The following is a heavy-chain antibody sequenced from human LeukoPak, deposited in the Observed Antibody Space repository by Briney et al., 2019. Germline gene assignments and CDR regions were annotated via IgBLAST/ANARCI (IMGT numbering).Heavy chain of an antibody. CDR2: INPNSGGT. D-gene: IGHD3-3*01. Sequence: ASVSVSCKASGYTFTGYYLHWVRQAPGQGLEGMGWINPNSGGTNYAQKFQGRVTMTRDTSISTAYMELSRLRSNDTAVYYCARVSAIFGVVIGFDYWGQGTLVTVSS. CDR1: GYTFTGYY. V-gene: IGHV1-2*02. CDR3: ARVSAIFGVVIGFDY. J-gene: IGHJ4*02.